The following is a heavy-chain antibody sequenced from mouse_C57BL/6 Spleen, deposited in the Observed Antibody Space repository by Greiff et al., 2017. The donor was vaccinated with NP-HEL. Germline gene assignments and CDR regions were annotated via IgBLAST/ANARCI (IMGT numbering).Heavy chain of an antibody. V-gene: IGHV1-62-2*01. Sequence: QVQLKESGAELVKPGASVKLSCKASGYTFTEYTIHWVKQRSGQGLEWIGWFYPGSGSIKYTEKFKDKATLTADKSSSTVYMELSRLTSEDSAVYFCARHEAHYYGYRYFDVWGTGTTVTVSS. D-gene: IGHD1-1*01. CDR3: ARHEAHYYGYRYFDV. CDR1: GYTFTEYT. J-gene: IGHJ1*03. CDR2: FYPGSGSI.